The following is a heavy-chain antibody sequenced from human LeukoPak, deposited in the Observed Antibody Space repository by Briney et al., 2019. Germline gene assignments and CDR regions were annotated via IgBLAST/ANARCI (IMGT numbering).Heavy chain of an antibody. D-gene: IGHD6-13*01. Sequence: ASVKVSCKASGYTFTSYGISWVRQAPGQGLEWMGWISAYNGNTNYAQKLQGRVTMTTDTSTSTAYMELRSLRSDDTALYYCARETMFGSSWPFGYWGQGTLVTVSS. CDR1: GYTFTSYG. V-gene: IGHV1-18*01. CDR3: ARETMFGSSWPFGY. CDR2: ISAYNGNT. J-gene: IGHJ4*02.